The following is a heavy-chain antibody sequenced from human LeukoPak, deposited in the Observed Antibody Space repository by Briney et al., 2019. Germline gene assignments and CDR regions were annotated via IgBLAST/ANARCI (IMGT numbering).Heavy chain of an antibody. D-gene: IGHD6-19*01. CDR1: GFTFSSYW. CDR2: INSDGSST. V-gene: IGHV3-74*01. CDR3: AREGQWLAPIDY. J-gene: IGHJ4*02. Sequence: TGVSLRLSCAASGFTFSSYWMHWVRQDPGKGLVWVSRINSDGSSTSYADSVKGRFTISRDNAKNTLYLQMNSLRAEDTAVYYCAREGQWLAPIDYWGQGTLVTVSS.